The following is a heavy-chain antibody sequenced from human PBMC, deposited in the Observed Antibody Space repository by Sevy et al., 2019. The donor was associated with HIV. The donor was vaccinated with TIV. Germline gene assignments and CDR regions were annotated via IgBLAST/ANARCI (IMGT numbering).Heavy chain of an antibody. Sequence: ASVKVSCKASGYTFISYVMHWVRQAPGQRLEWMGWINAGNGNTKYSQKFQGRVTITRDTSASTAYMELSSLRSEDTAVYYCARDGRFGDYYMDVWGKGTTVTVSS. D-gene: IGHD3-10*01. CDR2: INAGNGNT. CDR3: ARDGRFGDYYMDV. J-gene: IGHJ6*03. CDR1: GYTFISYV. V-gene: IGHV1-3*01.